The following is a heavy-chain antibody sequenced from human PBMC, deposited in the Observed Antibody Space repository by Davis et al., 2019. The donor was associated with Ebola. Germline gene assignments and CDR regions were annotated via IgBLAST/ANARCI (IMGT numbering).Heavy chain of an antibody. J-gene: IGHJ4*02. CDR1: GYTFTSYD. CDR3: AREGGRDFDWFIDY. V-gene: IGHV1-8*01. D-gene: IGHD3-9*01. CDR2: MNPNSGNT. Sequence: AASVKVSCKASGYTFTSYDINWVRQATGQGLEWMGWMNPNSGNTGYAQKFQGRVTMTTDTSTSTAYMELRSLRSEDTAVYYCAREGGRDFDWFIDYWGQGTLVTVSS.